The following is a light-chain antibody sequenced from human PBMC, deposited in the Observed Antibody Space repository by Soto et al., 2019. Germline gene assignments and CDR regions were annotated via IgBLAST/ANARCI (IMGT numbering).Light chain of an antibody. CDR2: GAS. CDR3: SHYGTSVPYT. V-gene: IGKV3-20*01. J-gene: IGKJ2*01. Sequence: VLSQSPGTLSVSPGERAPLSCRDSQSVGNTWLAWYQQKVGQAPRLLLYGASTRATGIPDRFSGSGSGTDLTLTITRLEPEDFAVYYCSHYGTSVPYTFGQGT. CDR1: QSVGNTW.